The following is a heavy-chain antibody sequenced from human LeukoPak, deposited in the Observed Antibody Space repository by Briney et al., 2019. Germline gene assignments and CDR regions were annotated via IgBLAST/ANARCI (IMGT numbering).Heavy chain of an antibody. J-gene: IGHJ4*02. CDR3: ARRHVEYTSSSDPYYFDY. D-gene: IGHD6-6*01. Sequence: SETLSLTCAVYGGSFSSYYWTWIRQPPGKGLEWIGYLSYSGSPNYNPSLKSRVTISVDTSKNQFSLRLTSVTPADTAVYYCARRHVEYTSSSDPYYFDYWGQGTLVTVSS. CDR1: GGSFSSYY. V-gene: IGHV4-59*01. CDR2: LSYSGSP.